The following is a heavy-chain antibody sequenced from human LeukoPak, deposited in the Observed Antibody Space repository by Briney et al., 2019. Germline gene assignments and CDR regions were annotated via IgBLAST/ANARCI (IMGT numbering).Heavy chain of an antibody. CDR1: GFTFSSYA. CDR2: ISSSGGST. D-gene: IGHD6-6*01. CDR3: AKRGGLSSSSGWYYFDY. Sequence: GGSLRLSCAASGFTFSSYAMSWVRQAPGKGLEWVSAISSSGGSTFNADSVKGRFTISRENSKNTLYLQMNSLRAEDTAVYYCAKRGGLSSSSGWYYFDYWGQGTLVTVSS. J-gene: IGHJ4*02. V-gene: IGHV3-23*01.